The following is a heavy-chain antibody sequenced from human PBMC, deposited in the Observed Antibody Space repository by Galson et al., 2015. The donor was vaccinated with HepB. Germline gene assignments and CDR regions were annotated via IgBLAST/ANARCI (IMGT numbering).Heavy chain of an antibody. Sequence: QSGAEVKKPGESLKISCKGSGYSFTSYWIGWVRQMPGKGLEWMGIIYPGDSDTRYSPSFQGQVTISADKSISTAYLQWSSLKASDTAKYYCARRLYYYDSSGYYNDAFDIWGQGTMVTVSS. J-gene: IGHJ3*02. CDR1: GYSFTSYW. V-gene: IGHV5-51*03. CDR2: IYPGDSDT. D-gene: IGHD3-22*01. CDR3: ARRLYYYDSSGYYNDAFDI.